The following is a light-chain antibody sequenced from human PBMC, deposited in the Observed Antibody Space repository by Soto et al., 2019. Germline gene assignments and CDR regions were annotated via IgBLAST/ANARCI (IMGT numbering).Light chain of an antibody. CDR3: QQYGSSPYT. CDR1: QSVSSSL. V-gene: IGKV3-20*01. Sequence: EIVLTQSPGTLSLSPGERATLSCRASQSVSSSLLAWYQHKPGQAPRLLIYAASSRATGIPDRFSGSGSGTDFTLPISRLEPEDFAVYYCQQYGSSPYTFGQGTKLEVK. J-gene: IGKJ2*01. CDR2: AAS.